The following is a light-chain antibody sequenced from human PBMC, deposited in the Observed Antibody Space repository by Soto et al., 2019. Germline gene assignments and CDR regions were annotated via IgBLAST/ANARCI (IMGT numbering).Light chain of an antibody. CDR1: RSNIGSNY. J-gene: IGLJ3*02. V-gene: IGLV1-47*01. CDR2: KNN. Sequence: QSVLTQPPSASGAPGQRVTISCSGTRSNIGSNYVYWYQQLPGTAPRLLIYKNNQRPSGVPDRFSGSKSGTSASLAISGLRSEDEADYYCVAWDDNLSSRVFGGGTKLTVL. CDR3: VAWDDNLSSRV.